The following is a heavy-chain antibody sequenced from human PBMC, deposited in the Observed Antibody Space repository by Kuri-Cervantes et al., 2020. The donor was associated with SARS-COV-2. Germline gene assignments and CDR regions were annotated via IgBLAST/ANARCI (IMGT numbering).Heavy chain of an antibody. V-gene: IGHV1-2*02. CDR3: ARGLTPEGDSYGYHY. CDR1: GYTFTGYY. Sequence: ASVKVSCKASGYTFTGYYMHWVRQAPGQGLEWMGWINPNSGGTNYAQKFQGRVTMTRDTSISTAYMELSRLRSDDTAVYYCARGLTPEGDSYGYHYWGQGTLVTVSS. CDR2: INPNSGGT. D-gene: IGHD5-18*01. J-gene: IGHJ4*02.